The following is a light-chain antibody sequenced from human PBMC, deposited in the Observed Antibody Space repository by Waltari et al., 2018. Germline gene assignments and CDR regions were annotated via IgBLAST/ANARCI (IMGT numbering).Light chain of an antibody. CDR1: QTVLYSSDNNNY. J-gene: IGKJ1*01. V-gene: IGKV4-1*01. Sequence: DIVMTQSPDSLAVSLGERATINCKSSQTVLYSSDNNNYLAWYQQKLGQPPKLLICGAATGAGGVPDRFSGSGSGTDFTLTISSLQAEDVAVYYCQQYYDTPRTFGQGTRVEIK. CDR3: QQYYDTPRT. CDR2: GAA.